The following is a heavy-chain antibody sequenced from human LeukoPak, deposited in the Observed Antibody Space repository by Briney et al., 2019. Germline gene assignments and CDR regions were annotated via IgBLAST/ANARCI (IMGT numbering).Heavy chain of an antibody. CDR1: GGSFSGYF. J-gene: IGHJ4*02. CDR2: INHSGST. Sequence: SETLSLTCAVYGGSFSGYFWSWIRQPPGKGLEWIGEINHSGSTNYNPSLKSRVTISVDTSKNQFSLKLSSVTAADTAVYYCARGHYYDSSGYHGALDDWGQGTLVTVSS. V-gene: IGHV4-34*01. CDR3: ARGHYYDSSGYHGALDD. D-gene: IGHD3-22*01.